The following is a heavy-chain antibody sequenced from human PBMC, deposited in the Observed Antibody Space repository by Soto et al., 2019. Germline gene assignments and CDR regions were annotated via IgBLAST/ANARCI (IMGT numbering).Heavy chain of an antibody. D-gene: IGHD1-26*01. Sequence: PSEPLSLTCTVSGGSVSSRLYYYNWIRQPPGKGLEGIGYIYNRVTTNYNSSLESRVTISVDTSKNMFSLRLSSVTAADTAGYDCAGADRGNYYHGFQMGGQGKRVTVSS. V-gene: IGHV4-61*01. CDR2: IYNRVTT. J-gene: IGHJ3*01. CDR1: GGSVSSRLYY. CDR3: AGADRGNYYHGFQM.